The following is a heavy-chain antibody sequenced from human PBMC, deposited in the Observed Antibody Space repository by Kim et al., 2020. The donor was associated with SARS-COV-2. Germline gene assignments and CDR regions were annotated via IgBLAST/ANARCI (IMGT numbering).Heavy chain of an antibody. D-gene: IGHD3-22*01. J-gene: IGHJ2*01. CDR1: GGTFSSYA. CDR3: ARGGYDSSGYYWVFWYFDL. Sequence: SVKVSCKASGGTFSSYAISWVRQAPGQGLEWMGGIIPIFGTANYAQKFQGRVTITADESTSTAYMELSSLRSEDTAVYYCARGGYDSSGYYWVFWYFDLWGRGTLVTVSS. V-gene: IGHV1-69*13. CDR2: IIPIFGTA.